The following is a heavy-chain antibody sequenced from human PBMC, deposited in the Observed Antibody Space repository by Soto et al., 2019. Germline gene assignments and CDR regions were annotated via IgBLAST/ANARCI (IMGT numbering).Heavy chain of an antibody. CDR1: GYTFTSYG. V-gene: IGHV1-18*03. CDR2: ISAYNGNT. D-gene: IGHD3-9*01. J-gene: IGHJ6*02. CDR3: ARDLRGLRYFDWLPDYYYYGMDV. Sequence: GASVKVSCKASGYTFTSYGISWVRQAPGQGLEWMGWISAYNGNTNYAQKLQGRVTMTTDTSTSTAYMELRSLRSDDMAVYYCARDLRGLRYFDWLPDYYYYGMDVWGQGTTVTVSS.